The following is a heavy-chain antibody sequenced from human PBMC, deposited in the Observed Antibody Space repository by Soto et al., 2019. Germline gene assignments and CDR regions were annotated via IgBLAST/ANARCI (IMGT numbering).Heavy chain of an antibody. V-gene: IGHV4-59*01. J-gene: IGHJ6*02. CDR2: IYYSGST. CDR3: ARAEYSSSSGDPYYYYYGMDV. CDR1: GGSISSYY. Sequence: SETLSLTCTVSGGSISSYYWSWIRQPPGKGLEWIGYIYYSGSTNYNPSLKSRVTISVDTSKNQFSLKLSSVTAADTAVYYCARAEYSSSSGDPYYYYYGMDVWGQGTTVTVSS. D-gene: IGHD6-6*01.